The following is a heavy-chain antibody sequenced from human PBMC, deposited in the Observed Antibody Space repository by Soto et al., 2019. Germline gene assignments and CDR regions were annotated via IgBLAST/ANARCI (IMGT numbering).Heavy chain of an antibody. Sequence: EVQLVESGGGLVQPGRSLRLSCAASGFTFDDYAMHWVRKAPGQGLEWVSGISWNSGGIGYADSVKGRFTISRDNAKNSLYLQMNSLRAEDTALYYCAGGSWYGGYFDYWGQGTLVTVSS. CDR2: ISWNSGGI. J-gene: IGHJ4*02. V-gene: IGHV3-9*01. D-gene: IGHD6-13*01. CDR3: AGGSWYGGYFDY. CDR1: GFTFDDYA.